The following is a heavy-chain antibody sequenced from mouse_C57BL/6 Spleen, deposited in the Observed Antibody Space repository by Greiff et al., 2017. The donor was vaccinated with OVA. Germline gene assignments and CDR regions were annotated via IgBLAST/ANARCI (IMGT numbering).Heavy chain of an antibody. CDR3: ARNDGYYFAY. D-gene: IGHD2-3*01. J-gene: IGHJ3*01. Sequence: VQLQQSGPGLVQPSQRLSITCTVSGFSLTSYGVHWVRQSPGKGLEWLGVIWRGGSTDYNAAFISRLSISKDNSKSQVFFKMNSLQADDTAIYYCARNDGYYFAYWGQGTLVTVSA. CDR1: GFSLTSYG. CDR2: IWRGGST. V-gene: IGHV2-2*01.